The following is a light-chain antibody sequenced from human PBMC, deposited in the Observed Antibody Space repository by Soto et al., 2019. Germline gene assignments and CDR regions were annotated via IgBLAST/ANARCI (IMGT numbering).Light chain of an antibody. J-gene: IGLJ2*01. V-gene: IGLV2-8*01. CDR1: SSDTGDYNY. CDR3: SSYAGSNKLI. Sequence: QSALTQPPSASGSPGQSVTISCAGTSSDTGDYNYVSWYQQHPGKAPKLMIYEVSKRPSGVPDRFSGSKSGNTASLTVSGLQAEDEADYYCSSYAGSNKLIFGGGTKLTVL. CDR2: EVS.